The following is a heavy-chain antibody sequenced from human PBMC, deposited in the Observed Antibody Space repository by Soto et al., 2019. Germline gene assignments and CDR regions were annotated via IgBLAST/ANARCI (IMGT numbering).Heavy chain of an antibody. CDR2: ISYDGSNK. CDR1: GFTFSSYA. CDR3: ERTGGAHTYFGY. D-gene: IGHD3-16*01. V-gene: IGHV3-30-3*01. Sequence: QVQLVESGGGVVQPGRSLRLSCAASGFTFSSYAMHWFRQAPGKPLEWVAVISYDGSNKYYADSVKGRFTISRDNSKNTLYRQMNSLRAEDTAVYYCERTGGAHTYFGYWGQGTLVTVSS. J-gene: IGHJ4*02.